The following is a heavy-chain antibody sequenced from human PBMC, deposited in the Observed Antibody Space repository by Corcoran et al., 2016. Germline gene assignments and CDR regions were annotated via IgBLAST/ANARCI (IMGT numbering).Heavy chain of an antibody. CDR1: GFTVTSNY. Sequence: EVQLVESGGGLIQPGGSLRLSCAASGFTVTSNYMTWVRQAPGKGLEWVSAIYSDSSTHYADSVKGRFTISRNNSKNTLDLQMNSLRAEDTAVYYCASYSDNSGYHDYWGQGTLVTVSS. D-gene: IGHD3-22*01. CDR3: ASYSDNSGYHDY. V-gene: IGHV3-53*01. CDR2: IYSDSST. J-gene: IGHJ4*02.